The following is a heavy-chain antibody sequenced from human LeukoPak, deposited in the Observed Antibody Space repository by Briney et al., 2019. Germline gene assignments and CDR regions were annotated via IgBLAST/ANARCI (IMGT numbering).Heavy chain of an antibody. Sequence: SGGSLRLSCAASGFTSSSYTMNWVRQPPGKGLEWVSNIGTSSTTIYYADSVKGRFTISRDNAKNSLYLQMNSLRAEDTAVYHCARVLDNYGLRAADYWGQGTLVTVSS. CDR1: GFTSSSYT. V-gene: IGHV3-48*04. D-gene: IGHD5-18*01. CDR3: ARVLDNYGLRAADY. CDR2: IGTSSTTI. J-gene: IGHJ4*02.